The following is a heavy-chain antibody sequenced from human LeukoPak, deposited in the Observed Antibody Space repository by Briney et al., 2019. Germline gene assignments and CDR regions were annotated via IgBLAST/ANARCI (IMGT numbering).Heavy chain of an antibody. CDR3: AKDSGGVFDY. CDR1: GFAFSSYG. D-gene: IGHD4-23*01. CDR2: ISYDGSNK. J-gene: IGHJ4*02. Sequence: GRSLRLSCAASGFAFSSYGMHWVRQAPGKGLEWVAVISYDGSNKYYADSVKGRFTISRDNSKNTLYLQMNSLRAEDTAVYYCAKDSGGVFDYWGQGTLVTVSS. V-gene: IGHV3-30*18.